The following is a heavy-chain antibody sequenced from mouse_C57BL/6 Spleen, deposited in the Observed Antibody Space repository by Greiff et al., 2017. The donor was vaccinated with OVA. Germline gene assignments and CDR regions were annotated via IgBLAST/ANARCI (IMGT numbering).Heavy chain of an antibody. CDR2: IYPGSGST. CDR3: ARSGDGSIYRDY. J-gene: IGHJ2*01. CDR1: GYTFTSYW. D-gene: IGHD1-1*01. Sequence: VQLQQPGAELVKPGASVKMSCKASGYTFTSYWITWVKQRPGQGLEWIGDIYPGSGSTNYNEKFKSKATLTVDTSSSTAYMQLSSLTSEDSAVYYCARSGDGSIYRDYWGQGTTLTVSS. V-gene: IGHV1-55*01.